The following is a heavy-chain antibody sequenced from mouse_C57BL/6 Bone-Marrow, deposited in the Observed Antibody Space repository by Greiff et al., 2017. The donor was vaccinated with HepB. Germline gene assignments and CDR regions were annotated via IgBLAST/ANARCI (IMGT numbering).Heavy chain of an antibody. Sequence: VQLQQPGAELVMPGASVKLSCKASGYTFTSYWMHWVKQRPGQGLEWIGEIDPSDSYTNYNQKFKGKSTLTVDKSSSTAYMQLSSLTSEDSAVYYCARCDGYYIDYWGQGTTLTVSS. CDR2: IDPSDSYT. D-gene: IGHD2-3*01. V-gene: IGHV1-69*01. CDR3: ARCDGYYIDY. CDR1: GYTFTSYW. J-gene: IGHJ2*01.